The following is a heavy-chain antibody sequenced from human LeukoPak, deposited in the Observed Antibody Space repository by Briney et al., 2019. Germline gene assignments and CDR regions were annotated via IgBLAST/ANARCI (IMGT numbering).Heavy chain of an antibody. Sequence: GSLRLSCAASGFTFSSYSMNWVRQAPGKGLEWVSYISSSSSTIYYADSVKGRFTISRDNAKNSLYLQMNSLRAEDTAVYYCAREVAAAGRSFDYWGQGTLVTVSS. CDR3: AREVAAAGRSFDY. D-gene: IGHD6-13*01. V-gene: IGHV3-48*01. J-gene: IGHJ4*02. CDR1: GFTFSSYS. CDR2: ISSSSSTI.